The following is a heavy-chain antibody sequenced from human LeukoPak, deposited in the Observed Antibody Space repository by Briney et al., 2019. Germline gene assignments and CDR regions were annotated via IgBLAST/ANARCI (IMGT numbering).Heavy chain of an antibody. V-gene: IGHV4-61*02. Sequence: SETLSLTCTVSGGSISSGSYYWSWIRQPAGMGLEWIGSIYASGSTNYNPSLKRRVTISVATSNNQFSLKLSSVPAANTAVYYCAREAGDSGSPGDYWGQGTLVTVSS. CDR1: GGSISSGSYY. CDR3: AREAGDSGSPGDY. D-gene: IGHD1-26*01. J-gene: IGHJ4*02. CDR2: IYASGST.